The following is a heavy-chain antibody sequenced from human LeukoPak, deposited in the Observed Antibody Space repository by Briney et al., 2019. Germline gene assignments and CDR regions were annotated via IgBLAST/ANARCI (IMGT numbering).Heavy chain of an antibody. CDR2: INPKGGGT. J-gene: IGHJ4*02. D-gene: IGHD3-16*02. Sequence: ASVKVSCKTSGYTFIDYYMHWVRQAPGQGLEWMGWINPKGGGTNYAQKFQDRVTVTTDTSISTAYMELRGLRSDDTAVYYCAKGALTFGGVIVNFDYWGQGTLVTVSS. V-gene: IGHV1-2*02. CDR3: AKGALTFGGVIVNFDY. CDR1: GYTFIDYY.